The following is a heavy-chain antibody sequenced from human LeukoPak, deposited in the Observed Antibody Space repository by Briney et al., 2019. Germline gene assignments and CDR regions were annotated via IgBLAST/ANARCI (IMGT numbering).Heavy chain of an antibody. D-gene: IGHD3-10*01. CDR2: IWYDGSNK. CDR3: AREDTMVRGVIIGRALGY. J-gene: IGHJ4*02. V-gene: IGHV3-33*01. Sequence: QTGGSLRLSCAASGFTFSSYGMHWVRQAPGKGLEWLAVIWYDGSNKYYADSVKGRFTISRDNSKNTLYLQMNSLRAEDTAVYYCAREDTMVRGVIIGRALGYWGQGTLVTVSS. CDR1: GFTFSSYG.